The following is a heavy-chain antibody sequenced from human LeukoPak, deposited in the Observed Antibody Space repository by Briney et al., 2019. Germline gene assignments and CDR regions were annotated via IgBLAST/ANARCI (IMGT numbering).Heavy chain of an antibody. CDR3: ARDSTICDFWSGYSGAFDI. D-gene: IGHD3-3*01. Sequence: ARGSLRLSCAASGFTFSSYWMSWVRQAPGEGLEWVANIKQDGSEKYYVDSVKGRFTISRDNAKNSLYLQMNSLRAEDTAVYYCARDSTICDFWSGYSGAFDIWGQGTRVTVSS. CDR2: IKQDGSEK. V-gene: IGHV3-7*01. J-gene: IGHJ3*02. CDR1: GFTFSSYW.